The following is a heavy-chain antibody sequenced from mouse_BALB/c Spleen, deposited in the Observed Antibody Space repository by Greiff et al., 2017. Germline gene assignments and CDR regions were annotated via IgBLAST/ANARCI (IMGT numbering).Heavy chain of an antibody. V-gene: IGHV14-4*02. CDR1: GFNIKDYY. CDR3: NRVGPFDY. CDR2: IDPENGDT. Sequence: EVQLQQSGAELVRSGASVKLSCTASGFNIKDYYMHWVKQRPEQGLEWIGWIDPENGDTEYAPKFQGKATMTADTSSNTAYLQLSSLTSEDTAVYYCNRVGPFDYWGQGTTLTVSS. D-gene: IGHD1-1*02. J-gene: IGHJ2*01.